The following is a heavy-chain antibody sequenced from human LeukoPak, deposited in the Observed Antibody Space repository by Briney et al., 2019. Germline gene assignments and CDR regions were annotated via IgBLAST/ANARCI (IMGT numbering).Heavy chain of an antibody. Sequence: PGGSLRLSCAASGITFNTYAMTWVRQAPGKGLEWVSYISSSGSTIYYADSVKGRFTISRDNAKNSLYLQMNSLRAEDTAVYYCARDTAMVTRYYGMDVWGQGTTVTVSS. CDR3: ARDTAMVTRYYGMDV. V-gene: IGHV3-48*03. D-gene: IGHD5-18*01. J-gene: IGHJ6*02. CDR1: GITFNTYA. CDR2: ISSSGSTI.